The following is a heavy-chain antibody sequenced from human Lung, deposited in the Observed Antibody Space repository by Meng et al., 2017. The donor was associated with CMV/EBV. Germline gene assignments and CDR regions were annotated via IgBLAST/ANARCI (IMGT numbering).Heavy chain of an antibody. CDR1: GFSLSTSGVG. Sequence: QITLKESVPTLVKPTXTVTLTCIFSGFSLSTSGVGVRWIRQPPGKALEWLALIYWDDAKRYSPSLKSRVTITKDTPKIQVVLTMTNMDPVDTRTYYCAYRSISCSSSSVYAKFVDWSQGTLVTVSS. CDR3: AYRSISCSSSSVYAKFVD. J-gene: IGHJ4*02. V-gene: IGHV2-5*02. D-gene: IGHD2-2*01. CDR2: IYWDDAK.